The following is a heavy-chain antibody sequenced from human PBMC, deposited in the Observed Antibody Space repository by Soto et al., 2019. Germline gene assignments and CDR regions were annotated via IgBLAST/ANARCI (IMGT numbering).Heavy chain of an antibody. V-gene: IGHV3-48*02. Sequence: GGSLRLSCAASGFTFSSYSMNWVRQAPGKGLEWVSYISSSSSTIDYADSVKGRFTISRDNAKNYLYLQMNGLRDEDTAVYNGASRENSWYVFDYWGQGTLVTVSS. D-gene: IGHD6-13*01. CDR1: GFTFSSYS. J-gene: IGHJ4*02. CDR2: ISSSSSTI. CDR3: ASRENSWYVFDY.